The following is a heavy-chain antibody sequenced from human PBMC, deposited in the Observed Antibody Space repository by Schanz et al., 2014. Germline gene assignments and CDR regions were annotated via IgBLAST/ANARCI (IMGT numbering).Heavy chain of an antibody. D-gene: IGHD1-1*01. CDR1: GFTFSDYY. J-gene: IGHJ4*02. Sequence: QAQLVESGGGLVKPGGSLRLSCAASGFTFSDYYMSWIRQAPGKGLEWVSYVSSSSSYTHYAGSVKGRFTISRDNAKNSLYLEMNSLRAEDTALYYCARDRRNADLDYWGQGTLVTVSS. V-gene: IGHV3-11*06. CDR3: ARDRRNADLDY. CDR2: VSSSSSYT.